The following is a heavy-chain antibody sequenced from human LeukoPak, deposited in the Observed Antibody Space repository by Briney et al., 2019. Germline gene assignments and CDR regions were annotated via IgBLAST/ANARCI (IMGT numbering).Heavy chain of an antibody. J-gene: IGHJ4*02. V-gene: IGHV3-11*01. Sequence: GSLRLSCAASGFTFSDYYMNWIRQVPGKGLEWVAYISQSSSNIQYADSVKGRFTVSRDNAKNSLHLQMNSLRVEDTAVYYCAKIYSSSSYYFDYWGQGTLVTVSS. D-gene: IGHD6-13*01. CDR3: AKIYSSSSYYFDY. CDR1: GFTFSDYY. CDR2: ISQSSSNI.